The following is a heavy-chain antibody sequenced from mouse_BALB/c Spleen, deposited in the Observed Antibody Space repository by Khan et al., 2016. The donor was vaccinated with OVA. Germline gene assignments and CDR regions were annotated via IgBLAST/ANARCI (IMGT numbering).Heavy chain of an antibody. J-gene: IGHJ2*01. CDR1: GYTFSNYW. CDR3: ARDRIDY. CDR2: INPSSGHT. Sequence: QVQLKQSGAELAKPGASVKMSCKASGYTFSNYWIHWVKQRPGQGLEWIGYINPSSGHTYYNQTFNDKATLTTDKSSSTAYMQLSSLKSEDSAVYYCARDRIDYWGQGTTLTVSS. V-gene: IGHV1-7*01.